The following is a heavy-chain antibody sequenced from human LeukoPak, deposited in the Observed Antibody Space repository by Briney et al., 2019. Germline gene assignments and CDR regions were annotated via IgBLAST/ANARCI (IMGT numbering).Heavy chain of an antibody. CDR1: GYTFTTYG. CDR3: ARQTTQGFDH. D-gene: IGHD4-17*01. Sequence: MRGESLKISCKASGYTFTTYGISWVRQMPGKGLEWMGRIDPSDSYTDHSPSFQGHVTISADKSISTAFLQWSSLKASDTAMYYCARQTTQGFDHWGQGTLVSVSS. CDR2: IDPSDSYT. J-gene: IGHJ4*02. V-gene: IGHV5-10-1*01.